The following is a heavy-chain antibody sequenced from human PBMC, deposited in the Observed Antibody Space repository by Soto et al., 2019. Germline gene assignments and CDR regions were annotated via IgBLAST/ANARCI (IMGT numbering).Heavy chain of an antibody. D-gene: IGHD1-26*01. Sequence: QAQLVQSGAEVKKPGASVKVSCKASGYTFTGYDINWVRQATGQGLEWMGWMNPNSGNTGYAQNFKGRDTMTRDNSITTAYMELTSLRDDDSAVYYCAGEKVGTTGIDFWGQGTLVTVSS. CDR1: GYTFTGYD. CDR2: MNPNSGNT. CDR3: AGEKVGTTGIDF. V-gene: IGHV1-8*01. J-gene: IGHJ4*02.